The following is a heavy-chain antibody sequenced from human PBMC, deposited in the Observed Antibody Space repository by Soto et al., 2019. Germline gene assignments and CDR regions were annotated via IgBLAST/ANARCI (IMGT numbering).Heavy chain of an antibody. V-gene: IGHV4-34*01. D-gene: IGHD6-6*01. Sequence: QVQLQQWGAGLLKPSETLSLTCAVYGGSFSGYYWSWIRQPPGKGLEWIGEINHSGSTNYNPSLKSRVTISVDTSKSPCSLKLSSVTAADTAVYYCASRVSAASSVPYYYYYGMDVWGQGTTVTVSS. CDR2: INHSGST. CDR1: GGSFSGYY. CDR3: ASRVSAASSVPYYYYYGMDV. J-gene: IGHJ6*02.